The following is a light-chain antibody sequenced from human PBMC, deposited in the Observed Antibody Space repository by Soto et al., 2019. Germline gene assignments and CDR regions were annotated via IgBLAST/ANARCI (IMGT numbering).Light chain of an antibody. V-gene: IGKV4-1*01. CDR3: QQCYSTPYT. CDR1: QSVLSSSNNKNY. Sequence: DIVMTQSPDSLAASLGERATINCKSSQSVLSSSNNKNYLAWYQQKPGQPPKLLIYWASTRESGVPDRFSGGGSGTDFTLTISSLQAEDVAVYYCQQCYSTPYTFGQGTKLEIK. J-gene: IGKJ2*01. CDR2: WAS.